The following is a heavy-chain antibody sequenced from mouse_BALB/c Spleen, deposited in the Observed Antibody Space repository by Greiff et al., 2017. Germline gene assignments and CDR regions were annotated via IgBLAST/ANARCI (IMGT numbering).Heavy chain of an antibody. J-gene: IGHJ4*01. Sequence: DVQLVESGPSLVKPSQTLSLTCSVTGDSITSGYWNWIRKFPGNKLEYMGYISYSGSTYYNPSLKSRISITRDTSKNQYYLQLNSVTTEDTATYYCARYYDYDDGYAMDYWGQGTSVTVSS. V-gene: IGHV3-8*02. CDR2: ISYSGST. D-gene: IGHD2-4*01. CDR3: ARYYDYDDGYAMDY. CDR1: GDSITSGY.